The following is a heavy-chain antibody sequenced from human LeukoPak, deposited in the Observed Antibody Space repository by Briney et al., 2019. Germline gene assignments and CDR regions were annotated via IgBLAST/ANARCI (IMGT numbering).Heavy chain of an antibody. Sequence: PGGSLRLSCAGSQFTFSSYAMGWVRQAPGKGLEWVSAMSGSGGNSYYADSVKGRFTISRDNSKNTLYLQMSSLRGEDTAVYYCAKASSSTWDYGMDVWGQGTTVTVSS. CDR1: QFTFSSYA. D-gene: IGHD6-13*01. CDR3: AKASSSTWDYGMDV. V-gene: IGHV3-23*01. J-gene: IGHJ6*02. CDR2: MSGSGGNS.